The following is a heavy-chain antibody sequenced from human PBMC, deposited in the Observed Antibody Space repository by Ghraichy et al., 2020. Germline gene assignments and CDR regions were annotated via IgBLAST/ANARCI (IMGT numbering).Heavy chain of an antibody. D-gene: IGHD6-19*01. V-gene: IGHV1-69*13. J-gene: IGHJ6*02. CDR1: GCTFSSYA. CDR2: INPIFGTA. CDR3: ARGRAVAGPQTRCIGYYGMDV. Sequence: SVKVSCKASGCTFSSYAISWVRQAPGQGLEWMGGINPIFGTANYAQKFQGRVTITGDDSTSTAYMELSSLRSEDTAVYYCARGRAVAGPQTRCIGYYGMDVWGQGTTVTVSS.